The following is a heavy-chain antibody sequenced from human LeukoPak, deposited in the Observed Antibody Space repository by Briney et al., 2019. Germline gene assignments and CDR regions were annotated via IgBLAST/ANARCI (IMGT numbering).Heavy chain of an antibody. D-gene: IGHD6-6*01. CDR1: GGTFSSYA. Sequence: SVKVSCKASGGTFSSYAISWVRQAPGQGLEWMGGIIPIFGTANYAQKFQGRVTITADESTSTACMELSSLRSEDSAVYYCARLPVWIAARPYYYYGMDVWGQGTTVTVSS. J-gene: IGHJ6*02. V-gene: IGHV1-69*13. CDR3: ARLPVWIAARPYYYYGMDV. CDR2: IIPIFGTA.